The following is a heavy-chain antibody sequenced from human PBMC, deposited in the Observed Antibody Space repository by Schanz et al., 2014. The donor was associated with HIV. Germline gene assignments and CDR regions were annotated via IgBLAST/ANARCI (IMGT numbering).Heavy chain of an antibody. Sequence: QVQLVESGGGVVQPGRSLRLSCAASGFTFSSYGMHWVRQAPGKGLGWVAVIWYDGSNKYYADSVKGRFTISRDNSKNTLYLQMNSLRAEDTAVYYCARGDGGYWYYFDYWGQGTLVTVSS. J-gene: IGHJ4*02. CDR2: IWYDGSNK. D-gene: IGHD5-12*01. CDR1: GFTFSSYG. V-gene: IGHV3-33*08. CDR3: ARGDGGYWYYFDY.